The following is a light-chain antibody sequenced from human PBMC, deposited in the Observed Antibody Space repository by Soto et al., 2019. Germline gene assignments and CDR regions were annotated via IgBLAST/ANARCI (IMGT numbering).Light chain of an antibody. J-gene: IGKJ1*01. Sequence: IQMTQSPSTLSAFVGDRVTITCRASQNIDSWLAWYQQKPGKAPNLLIHRASTLQTGVPSRFSGSGSGTEFTLTISSLQPDDFATYYGPQYHTYSRTFGQGTKVEI. V-gene: IGKV1-5*03. CDR2: RAS. CDR1: QNIDSW. CDR3: PQYHTYSRT.